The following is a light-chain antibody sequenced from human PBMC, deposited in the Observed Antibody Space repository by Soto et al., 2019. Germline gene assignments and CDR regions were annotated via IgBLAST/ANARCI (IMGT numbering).Light chain of an antibody. CDR3: QQRLSWPPLT. CDR2: DAS. J-gene: IGKJ4*01. CDR1: QSVSSY. V-gene: IGKV3-11*01. Sequence: EIVLTQSPATLSLSPGERATLSCRASQSVSSYLAWYQQKPGQAPRLLIYDASNRATGIPARFSGSVSGTDFTLTISSLEPEDFAIYYCQQRLSWPPLTFGGGTKVEIK.